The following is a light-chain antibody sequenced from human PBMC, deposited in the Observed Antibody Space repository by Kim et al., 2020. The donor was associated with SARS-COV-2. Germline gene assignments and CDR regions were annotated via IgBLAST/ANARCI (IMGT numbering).Light chain of an antibody. CDR1: QRISRN. J-gene: IGKJ1*01. CDR3: QQYDNWPRT. CDR2: GAS. Sequence: EIVMTQSPATLSVSPGEGATISCRASQRISRNLAWYQQKPGQAPRLLLHGASTRATDIPARFSGSGSGTEFTLTISSLRSEDFAVYYCQQYDNWPRTFGQGTKVDIK. V-gene: IGKV3-15*01.